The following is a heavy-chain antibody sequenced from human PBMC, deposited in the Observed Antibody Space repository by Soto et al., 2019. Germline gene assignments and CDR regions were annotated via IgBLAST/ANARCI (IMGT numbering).Heavy chain of an antibody. Sequence: SETLSLTCTVSGGSISSDKWWTWVRQPPGKGLEWVGEIWHTGSTNYNPSLKSQVTISVDKSMNQFSLKLTSVSAADTAVYYCATRSGSYPSWGQGTLVTVSS. D-gene: IGHD3-10*01. CDR3: ATRSGSYPS. J-gene: IGHJ5*02. CDR2: IWHTGST. CDR1: GGSISSDKW. V-gene: IGHV4-4*02.